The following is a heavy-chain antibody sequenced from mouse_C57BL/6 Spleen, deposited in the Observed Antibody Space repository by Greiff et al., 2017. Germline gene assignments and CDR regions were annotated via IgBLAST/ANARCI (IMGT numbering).Heavy chain of an antibody. CDR3: VRRLRNYGSSFYYYAMDY. D-gene: IGHD1-1*01. CDR1: GYTFTDYY. J-gene: IGHJ4*01. V-gene: IGHV1-26*01. Sequence: EVQLQQSGPELVKPGASVKISCKASGYTFTDYYMNWVKQSHGKSLEWIGDINPNNGGTSYNQKFKGKATLTVDKSSSTAYMELRSLTSEDSAVYYCVRRLRNYGSSFYYYAMDYWGQGTSVTVSS. CDR2: INPNNGGT.